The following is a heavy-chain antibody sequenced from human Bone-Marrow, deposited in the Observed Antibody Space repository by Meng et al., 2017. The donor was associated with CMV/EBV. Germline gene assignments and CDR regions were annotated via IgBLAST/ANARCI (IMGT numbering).Heavy chain of an antibody. V-gene: IGHV3-23*03. CDR3: AKEATPVGATNY. CDR2: IYSGGSST. D-gene: IGHD1-26*01. J-gene: IGHJ4*02. CDR1: GFTVSSTY. Sequence: GGSLRLSCAASGFTVSSTYMNWVRQAPGKGLEWVSVIYSGGSSTYYADSVKGRFTISRDNSKNTLYLQMNSLRAEDTAVYYCAKEATPVGATNYWGQGTRVTVSS.